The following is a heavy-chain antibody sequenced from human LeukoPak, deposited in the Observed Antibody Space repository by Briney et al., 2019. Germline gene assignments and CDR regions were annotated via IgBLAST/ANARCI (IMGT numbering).Heavy chain of an antibody. J-gene: IGHJ2*01. CDR2: IYYSGST. V-gene: IGHV4-59*08. CDR3: ARIDSSVIYWYFDL. Sequence: SETLSLTCTVSGGSISSYYWSWIRQPPGKGLEWIGYIYYSGSTNYNPSLKSRVTISVDTSKNQFSLKLSSVTAADTAVYYCARIDSSVIYWYFDLWGRGTLVTVSS. D-gene: IGHD3-10*01. CDR1: GGSISSYY.